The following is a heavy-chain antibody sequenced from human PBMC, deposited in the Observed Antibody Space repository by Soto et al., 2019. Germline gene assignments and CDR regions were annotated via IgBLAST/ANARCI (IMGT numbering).Heavy chain of an antibody. V-gene: IGHV1-18*04. CDR3: ARGTVTSVRWFGP. D-gene: IGHD4-17*01. J-gene: IGHJ5*02. CDR1: ASTFTGYT. CDR2: ISTFNGHT. Sequence: QVHLVQPGTEVKEPGASVKVSCKASASTFTGYTINWVRQAPGQGLEWIGWISTFNGHTKYAGNFEGRVTMTTNTSTTTAYLALTSLTLDATAVYGCARGTVTSVRWFGPWGQGTLVSVAS.